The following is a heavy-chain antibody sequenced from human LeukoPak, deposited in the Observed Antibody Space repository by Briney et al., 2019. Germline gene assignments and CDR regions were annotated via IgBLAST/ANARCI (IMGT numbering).Heavy chain of an antibody. Sequence: GGSLRLSCAASGFTFTNYWMSWVRQAPGKGLQVVANIKQDRSEKYYVDSVKGRFTISRDNAKNSLHLQMNSLRAEDTAVYYCARLREIPVFGVVTKSTSYFDYWGQGTLVTVSS. V-gene: IGHV3-7*01. J-gene: IGHJ4*02. CDR1: GFTFTNYW. CDR2: IKQDRSEK. CDR3: ARLREIPVFGVVTKSTSYFDY. D-gene: IGHD3-3*01.